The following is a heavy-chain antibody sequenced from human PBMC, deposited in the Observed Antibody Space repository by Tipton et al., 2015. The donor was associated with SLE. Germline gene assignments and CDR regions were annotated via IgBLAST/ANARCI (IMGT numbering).Heavy chain of an antibody. CDR3: AKDSGPFNGGGYAFDT. CDR1: GFTFSSYA. CDR2: ISGSGGST. D-gene: IGHD2-8*01. J-gene: IGHJ3*02. V-gene: IGHV3-23*01. Sequence: SLRLSCAASGFTFSSYAMSWVRQAPGKGLEWVSAISGSGGSTYYADSVKGRFTISRDNSKNTLYLQMNSLRAEDTAVYYCAKDSGPFNGGGYAFDTWGQGTMVTVS.